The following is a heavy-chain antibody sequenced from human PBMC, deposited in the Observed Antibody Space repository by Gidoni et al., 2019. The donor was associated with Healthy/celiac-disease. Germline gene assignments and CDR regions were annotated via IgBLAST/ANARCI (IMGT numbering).Heavy chain of an antibody. CDR1: GFTFSSYG. CDR3: AKSGQGTSARRYYYYGMDV. CDR2: RSYDGSNK. D-gene: IGHD2-2*01. Sequence: QVQLVESGGGVVQPGRSLRISCAASGFTFSSYGLNWVRQAPGKGLEWVAVRSYDGSNKYYADAVNGRFTISRDNSKNTLYLQMNSLRAEDTAVYYCAKSGQGTSARRYYYYGMDVWGQGPTVTVAS. J-gene: IGHJ6*02. V-gene: IGHV3-30*18.